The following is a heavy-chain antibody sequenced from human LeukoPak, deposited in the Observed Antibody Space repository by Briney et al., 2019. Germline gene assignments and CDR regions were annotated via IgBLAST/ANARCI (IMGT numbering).Heavy chain of an antibody. CDR1: GGSISSYY. V-gene: IGHV4-59*01. CDR2: IYYSGST. D-gene: IGHD3-3*01. J-gene: IGHJ4*02. Sequence: SETLSLTCTVSGGSISSYYWSWIRQPPGKGLEWIGYIYYSGSTNYNPSLKSRVTISVDTSKNQFSLKLSSVTAADTAVYYCARGGEGVDDDFWEVDYWGQGTLVTVSS. CDR3: ARGGEGVDDDFWEVDY.